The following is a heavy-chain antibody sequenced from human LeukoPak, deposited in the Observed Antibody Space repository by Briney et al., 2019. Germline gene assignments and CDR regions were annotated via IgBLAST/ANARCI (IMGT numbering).Heavy chain of an antibody. Sequence: GGSLRLSCAASGFTFSTYAMSWVRQAPGKGLQCVSGTTGSGDSAYSEDSVKGRFFVSRDNSKNTLYLQMNSLRPEDTALYYCAKGRHSRSYNKLDYWGQGTLVAVSS. CDR3: AKGRHSRSYNKLDY. V-gene: IGHV3-23*01. D-gene: IGHD3-10*01. CDR2: TTGSGDSA. J-gene: IGHJ4*02. CDR1: GFTFSTYA.